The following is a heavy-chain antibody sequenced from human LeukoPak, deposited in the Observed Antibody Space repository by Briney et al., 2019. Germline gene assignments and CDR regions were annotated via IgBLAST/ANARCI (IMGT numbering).Heavy chain of an antibody. CDR3: ARDFRSGWGGYGMDV. Sequence: PSETLFLTCTVSGGSVSSGSYYWSWIRQPPGKGLEWIGYIYYSGSTNYNPSLKSRVTISVDTSKNQFSLKLSSVTAADTAVYYCARDFRSGWGGYGMDVWGQGTTVTVSS. CDR2: IYYSGST. CDR1: GGSVSSGSYY. D-gene: IGHD6-19*01. J-gene: IGHJ6*02. V-gene: IGHV4-61*01.